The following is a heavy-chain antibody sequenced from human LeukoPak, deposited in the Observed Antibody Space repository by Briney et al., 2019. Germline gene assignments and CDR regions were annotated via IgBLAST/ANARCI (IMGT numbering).Heavy chain of an antibody. J-gene: IGHJ6*02. CDR2: ISAYNGNT. CDR3: ARVNVSGPYYYYYGMDV. V-gene: IGHV1-18*01. Sequence: ASVKVSCKASGYTFTSYGIRWVRQAPGQGLAWMGWISAYNGNTNYAQKLQGRVTMTTDTSTSTAYMELRSLRSDDTAVYYCARVNVSGPYYYYYGMDVWGQGTTVTVSS. CDR1: GYTFTSYG. D-gene: IGHD6-19*01.